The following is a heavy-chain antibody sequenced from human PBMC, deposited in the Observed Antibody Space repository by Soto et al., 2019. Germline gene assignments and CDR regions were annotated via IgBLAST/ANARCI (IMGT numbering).Heavy chain of an antibody. J-gene: IGHJ3*02. V-gene: IGHV3-21*01. Sequence: PGGSLRLSCAASGFTFSSYSMNWVLQAPGKGLEWVSSISSSSSYIYYADSVKGRFTISRDNAKNSLYLQMNSLRAEDTAVYYCARDEDGNHAAFDIWGQGTMVTLSS. CDR1: GFTFSSYS. CDR3: ARDEDGNHAAFDI. CDR2: ISSSSSYI. D-gene: IGHD4-17*01.